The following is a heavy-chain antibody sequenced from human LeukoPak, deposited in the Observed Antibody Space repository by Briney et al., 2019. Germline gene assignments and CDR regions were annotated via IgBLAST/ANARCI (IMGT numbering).Heavy chain of an antibody. V-gene: IGHV3-48*03. CDR2: ISSSGSTI. CDR3: ARGEEAGVVVPTRFDY. J-gene: IGHJ4*02. Sequence: PGGSLRLSCAASGFTFSSYEMNWVRQAPGKGLEWVSYISSSGSTIYYADSVKGRFTISRDNAKNSLYLQMNSLRAEDTAVYYCARGEEAGVVVPTRFDYWGQGTLVTVSS. CDR1: GFTFSSYE. D-gene: IGHD2-15*01.